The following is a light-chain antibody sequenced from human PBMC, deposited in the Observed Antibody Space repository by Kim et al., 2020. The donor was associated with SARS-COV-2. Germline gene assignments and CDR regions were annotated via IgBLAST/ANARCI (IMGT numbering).Light chain of an antibody. V-gene: IGLV3-9*01. CDR2: RNN. CDR1: NSGSTT. CDR3: QVWDSSTYVV. Sequence: VAPVQTARITCGGNNSGSTTVHWYQQKPGQAPLLVIYRNNNRPSGIPERFSGSNSGNTATLTISSAQAGDEADYYCQVWDSSTYVVFGGGTKLTVL. J-gene: IGLJ2*01.